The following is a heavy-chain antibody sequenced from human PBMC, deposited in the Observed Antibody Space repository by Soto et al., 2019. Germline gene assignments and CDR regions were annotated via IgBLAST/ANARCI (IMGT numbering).Heavy chain of an antibody. CDR1: GGTFSSYA. V-gene: IGHV1-69*06. J-gene: IGHJ4*02. CDR3: ARGRDGYNSYYFDY. Sequence: GASVKVSCKASGGTFSSYAISWVRQAPGQGLEWMGGIIPIFGTANYAQKFQGRVTITADKSTSTAYMELSSLRSEDTAVYYCARGRDGYNSYYFDYWGQGTLVTVS. CDR2: IIPIFGTA. D-gene: IGHD5-12*01.